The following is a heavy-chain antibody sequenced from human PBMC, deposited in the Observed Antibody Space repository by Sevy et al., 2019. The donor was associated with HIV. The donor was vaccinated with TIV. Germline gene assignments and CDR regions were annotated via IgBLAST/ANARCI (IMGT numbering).Heavy chain of an antibody. CDR3: AKYMVRGVIITPYGMDV. D-gene: IGHD3-10*01. CDR1: GFTFSSYA. V-gene: IGHV3-23*01. CDR2: ISASGGST. Sequence: GGSLRLSCAASGFTFSSYAMSWVRQAPGKGLEWVSAISASGGSTNYGGSVKGRFTISRDNSKNTMYLKMNSLRAEDTAVYYWAKYMVRGVIITPYGMDVWGQGTTVTVSS. J-gene: IGHJ6*02.